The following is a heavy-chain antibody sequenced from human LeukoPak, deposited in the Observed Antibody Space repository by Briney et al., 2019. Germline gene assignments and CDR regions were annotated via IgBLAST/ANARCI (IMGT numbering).Heavy chain of an antibody. CDR2: MNPYSGNT. Sequence: VASVKVSCKASGYTFTSYDINWVRQAPGQGLEWMGWMNPYSGNTGYAQKFQGRVTMTRNTSISTAYMELSSLRSEDTAVYYCARYSVLRYFDDDAFDIWGQGTMVTVSS. J-gene: IGHJ3*02. CDR1: GYTFTSYD. D-gene: IGHD3-9*01. CDR3: ARYSVLRYFDDDAFDI. V-gene: IGHV1-8*01.